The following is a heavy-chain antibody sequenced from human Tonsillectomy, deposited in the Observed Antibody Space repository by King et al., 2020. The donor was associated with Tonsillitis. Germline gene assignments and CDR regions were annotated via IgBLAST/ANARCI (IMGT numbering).Heavy chain of an antibody. CDR2: IRSSTSYT. J-gene: IGHJ3*02. CDR3: ARCLVLTASMGDDFFDI. Sequence: VQLVESGGGLVKPGGSLRLSCAASGFIFSDYSMSWLRQAPGKGLEWVSYIRSSTSYTNYADSVKGRFTIARDNAKNSLSLQMNSLRAEDTAVYYCARCLVLTASMGDDFFDIWGQGTMVTVSS. V-gene: IGHV3-11*06. CDR1: GFIFSDYS. D-gene: IGHD4/OR15-4a*01.